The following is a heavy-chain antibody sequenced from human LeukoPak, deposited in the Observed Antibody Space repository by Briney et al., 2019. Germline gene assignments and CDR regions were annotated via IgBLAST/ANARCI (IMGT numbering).Heavy chain of an antibody. J-gene: IGHJ4*02. D-gene: IGHD3-10*01. Sequence: SETLSLTCTVSGYSISSGYYWGWIRQPPGKGLEWIGSIYHSGSTYYNPSLKSRVTISVDTSKNQFSLKLSSVTTADTAVYYCARSELLWFGGVNSGFDYWGQGTLVTVSS. CDR2: IYHSGST. V-gene: IGHV4-38-2*02. CDR1: GYSISSGYY. CDR3: ARSELLWFGGVNSGFDY.